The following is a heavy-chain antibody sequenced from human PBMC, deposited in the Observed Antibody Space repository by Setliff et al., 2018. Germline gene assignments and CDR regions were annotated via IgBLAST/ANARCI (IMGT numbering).Heavy chain of an antibody. CDR2: VKSDGTYT. CDR1: GFVFGTYG. J-gene: IGHJ4*02. CDR3: ARDGHNVYYFDY. Sequence: PGESLKISCAASGFVFGTYGMHWVRQAPGKGLVWVSRVKSDGTYTNYADSVKGQFTVSRDNAKNTLYLQMNSLRAEDTAVYYCARDGHNVYYFDYWGLGTLVTVSS. V-gene: IGHV3-74*01. D-gene: IGHD1-1*01.